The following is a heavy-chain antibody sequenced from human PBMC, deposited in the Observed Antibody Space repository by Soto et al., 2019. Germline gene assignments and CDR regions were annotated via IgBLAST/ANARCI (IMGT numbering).Heavy chain of an antibody. D-gene: IGHD1-1*01. V-gene: IGHV3-21*01. CDR1: GFIFSSFT. CDR3: VRGDDRVD. J-gene: IGHJ4*02. Sequence: PGGSLRLSCVGSGFIFSSFTMTWVCQAPGMGLQYLASITKSSSLIYYADSVRGRFIISRDNSKDSVFLQMYSLRAEDTAMYYCVRGDDRVDWGQGTLVTVSS. CDR2: ITKSSSLI.